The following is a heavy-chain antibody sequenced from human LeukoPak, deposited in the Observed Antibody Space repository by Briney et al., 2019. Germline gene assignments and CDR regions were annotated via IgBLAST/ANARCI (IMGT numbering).Heavy chain of an antibody. V-gene: IGHV3-74*01. D-gene: IGHD3-22*01. J-gene: IGHJ4*02. CDR3: VRSGYYFDSSGYYMADY. CDR1: GFSFRSYW. Sequence: GGSQRLSCAASGFSFRSYWMHWVRQLPGKGLVWVSRISSDGNTTGYADSAKGRFTISRDNAKNTLFLQMNSLRAEDTAVYYCVRSGYYFDSSGYYMADYWGQGTLVTVSS. CDR2: ISSDGNTT.